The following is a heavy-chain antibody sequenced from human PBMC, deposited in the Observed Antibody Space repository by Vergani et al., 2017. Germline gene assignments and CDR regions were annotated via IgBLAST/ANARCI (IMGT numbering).Heavy chain of an antibody. CDR1: RGSISAVFYF. V-gene: IGHV4-61*02. D-gene: IGHD2-15*01. CDR2: ISASVNA. CDR3: ARRSGGYYSGGKVHPLRTAFDV. J-gene: IGHJ3*01. Sequence: QVQLQASGPGQVKPSQTLSLTCTMSRGSISAVFYFCSWIRPPAGKGLEWLGHISASVNASHIPSLKTLVSMSVDTSKNQFSLTVTSVTAADTAIYFCARRSGGYYSGGKVHPLRTAFDVWGHGTVVTVSS.